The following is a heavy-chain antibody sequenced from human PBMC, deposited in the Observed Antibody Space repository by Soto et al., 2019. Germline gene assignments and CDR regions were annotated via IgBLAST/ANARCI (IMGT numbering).Heavy chain of an antibody. CDR3: AKVGYSYGAPDY. Sequence: PGGSLRLPCVASGFVCRSYAMHWVRQAPGKGLEWVSTITGSGDRTHYADSVKGRFTISRDNSKNMLYLQVNSLRAEDTAVYYCAKVGYSYGAPDYWGQGNLVTVS. CDR2: ITGSGDRT. D-gene: IGHD5-18*01. V-gene: IGHV3-23*01. J-gene: IGHJ4*02. CDR1: GFVCRSYA.